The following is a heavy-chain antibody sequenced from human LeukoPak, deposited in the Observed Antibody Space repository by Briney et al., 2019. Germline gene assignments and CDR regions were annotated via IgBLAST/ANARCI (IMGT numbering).Heavy chain of an antibody. CDR3: ARGPYYDILTGYSNDY. CDR2: IYIGGST. CDR1: GFTVSSTY. D-gene: IGHD3-9*01. Sequence: SGGSLRLSCAASGFTVSSTYMSWVRQSPGKGLEWVSLIYIGGSTYYADSVKGRFTISRDNSKNTLYLQMNSLRAEDTAVYYCARGPYYDILTGYSNDYWGQGTLVTVSS. V-gene: IGHV3-53*01. J-gene: IGHJ4*02.